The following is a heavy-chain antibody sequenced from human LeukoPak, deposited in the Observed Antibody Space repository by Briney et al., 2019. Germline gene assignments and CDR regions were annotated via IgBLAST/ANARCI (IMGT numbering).Heavy chain of an antibody. CDR3: ARGTISRTGYSSGWYWKNWFDP. D-gene: IGHD6-19*01. V-gene: IGHV4-39*01. Sequence: KTSETLSLTCSVSGGSISSSSDYWGWMRQPPGKGLEWIGSIRYSGSTYHNPSLKSRVTISADTSKNQFSLKLSSVTAADTAVYYCARGTISRTGYSSGWYWKNWFDPWGQGTLVTVSS. CDR2: IRYSGST. CDR1: GGSISSSSDY. J-gene: IGHJ5*02.